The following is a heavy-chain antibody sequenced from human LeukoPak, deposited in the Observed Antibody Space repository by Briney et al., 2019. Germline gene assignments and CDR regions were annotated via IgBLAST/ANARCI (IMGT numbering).Heavy chain of an antibody. CDR2: IYTSGST. Sequence: SETLSLTCTVSGGSISSYYWSWIRQPAGKGLEWIGRIYTSGSTNYNPSLKSRVTMSVDTSKNQFSLKLCSVTATDTAVYYCAREPAYSSSDAFDIWGQGTMVTVSS. V-gene: IGHV4-4*07. CDR3: AREPAYSSSDAFDI. D-gene: IGHD6-6*01. CDR1: GGSISSYY. J-gene: IGHJ3*02.